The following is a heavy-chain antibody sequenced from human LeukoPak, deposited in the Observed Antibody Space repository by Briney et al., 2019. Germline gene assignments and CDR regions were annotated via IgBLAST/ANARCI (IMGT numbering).Heavy chain of an antibody. CDR3: ARGVTAGTGNWFDP. CDR2: INWNGGST. V-gene: IGHV3-20*04. D-gene: IGHD6-13*01. CDR1: GFTFDDYG. Sequence: GGSLRLSCAASGFTFDDYGMSWVRQAPGKGLEWVSGINWNGGSTGYADSVKGRFTISRDNAKNSLYLQMNSLRAEDTAVYYCARGVTAGTGNWFDPWGQGTLVTVSS. J-gene: IGHJ5*02.